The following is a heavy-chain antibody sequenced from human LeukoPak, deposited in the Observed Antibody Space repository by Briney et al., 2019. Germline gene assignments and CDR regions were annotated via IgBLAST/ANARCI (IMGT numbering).Heavy chain of an antibody. V-gene: IGHV4-59*01. J-gene: IGHJ3*02. CDR3: ARGAGTTVTTKGAFDI. CDR2: IYYSGST. D-gene: IGHD4-17*01. Sequence: SETLSLTCTVSGGSISSYYWSWIRQPPGKGLEWIGYIYYSGSTNYNPSLKSRVTTSVDTSKNQFSLKLSSVTAADTAVYYCARGAGTTVTTKGAFDIWGQGTMVTVSS. CDR1: GGSISSYY.